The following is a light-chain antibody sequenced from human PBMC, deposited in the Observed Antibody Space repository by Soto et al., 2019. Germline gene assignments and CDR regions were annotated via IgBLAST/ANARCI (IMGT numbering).Light chain of an antibody. CDR3: QQYNNWRRT. J-gene: IGKJ1*01. V-gene: IGKV3-15*01. CDR1: QSVSSN. Sequence: EILMTQSPATLSVSPGERATLSCRASQSVSSNLAWYQQKPGQAPRLLIYGASTRATGIPARFSGSGSGTEFTLTISSLQSEDFAVYYCQQYNNWRRTFGQGTKV. CDR2: GAS.